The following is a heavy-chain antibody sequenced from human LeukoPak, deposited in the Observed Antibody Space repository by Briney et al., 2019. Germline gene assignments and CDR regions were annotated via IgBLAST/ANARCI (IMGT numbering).Heavy chain of an antibody. V-gene: IGHV3-7*01. CDR1: GFSVSTSY. Sequence: GGSLRLSCAASGFSVSTSYMSWVRQAPGKGPEWVANIKEDGSQKNYVDSVRGRFTISRDNAKNSLYLQMNSLRAEDTAVYYCARDGFSSAINFWGQGTLVTVSS. CDR2: IKEDGSQK. D-gene: IGHD2-21*02. CDR3: ARDGFSSAINF. J-gene: IGHJ4*02.